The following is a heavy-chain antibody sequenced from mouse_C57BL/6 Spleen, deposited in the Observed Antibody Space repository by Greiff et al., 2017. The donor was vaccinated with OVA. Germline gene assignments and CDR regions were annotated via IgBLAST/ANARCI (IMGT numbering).Heavy chain of an antibody. Sequence: VQLQQSGPELVKPGASVKIPCKASGYTFTDYNMDWVKQSHGKSLAWIGDINPNNGGTIYNQKFKGKATLTVDKSSSTAYMELRSLTSEDTAVYYCARYLYSNYRYYAMDYWGQGTSVTVSS. CDR2: INPNNGGT. V-gene: IGHV1-18*01. CDR1: GYTFTDYN. CDR3: ARYLYSNYRYYAMDY. J-gene: IGHJ4*01. D-gene: IGHD2-5*01.